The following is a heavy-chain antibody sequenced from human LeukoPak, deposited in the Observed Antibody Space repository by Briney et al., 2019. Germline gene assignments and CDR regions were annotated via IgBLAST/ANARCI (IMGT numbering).Heavy chain of an antibody. V-gene: IGHV4-34*01. J-gene: IGHJ4*02. Sequence: SETLSLTCAVYGGSFSGYYWSWIRQPPGKGLEWTGEINHSGSTNYNPSLKSRVTISVDTSKNQFSLKLSSVTAADTAVYYCARATVAATLRSFDYWGQGTLVTVSS. CDR3: ARATVAATLRSFDY. CDR1: GGSFSGYY. D-gene: IGHD2-15*01. CDR2: INHSGST.